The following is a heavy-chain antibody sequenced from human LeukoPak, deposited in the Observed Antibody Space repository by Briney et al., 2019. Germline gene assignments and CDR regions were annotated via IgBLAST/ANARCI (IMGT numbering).Heavy chain of an antibody. CDR2: IWFDGSDK. V-gene: IGHV3-33*01. Sequence: PGRSLRLSCAASGFTFSIYGLHWVRQAPGKGLEWVAVIWFDGSDKYYADSVKGRFTISRDNSKNTLYLQLNSLRAEDTAVYYCARGISRYYFDYWGQGTLVTVSS. CDR1: GFTFSIYG. J-gene: IGHJ4*02. D-gene: IGHD6-13*01. CDR3: ARGISRYYFDY.